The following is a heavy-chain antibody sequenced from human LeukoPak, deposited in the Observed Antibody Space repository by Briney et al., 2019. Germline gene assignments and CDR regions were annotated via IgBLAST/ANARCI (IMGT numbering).Heavy chain of an antibody. D-gene: IGHD1-26*01. V-gene: IGHV3-9*01. CDR3: AKAQYSGSYYFDY. Sequence: GGSLRLSCAASGFTFSSYAMTWVRQAPGKGLEWVSGISWNSGSIGYADSVKGRFTISRDNAKNSLYLQMNSLRAEDTALYYCAKAQYSGSYYFDYWGQGTLVTVSS. J-gene: IGHJ4*02. CDR1: GFTFSSYA. CDR2: ISWNSGSI.